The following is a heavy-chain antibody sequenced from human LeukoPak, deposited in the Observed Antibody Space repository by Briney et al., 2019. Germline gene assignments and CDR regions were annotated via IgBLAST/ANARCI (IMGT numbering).Heavy chain of an antibody. CDR3: AKDDRGGYCSSTSCYSDY. Sequence: GGSLRLSCAASGFTFSSYAMSWVRQAPGKGLEWVSGISGSGGSTYYADSVKGRFTISRDNSKNTLYLQMNSLRAEDTAVYCCAKDDRGGYCSSTSCYSDYWGQGTLVTVSS. V-gene: IGHV3-23*01. CDR1: GFTFSSYA. J-gene: IGHJ4*02. CDR2: ISGSGGST. D-gene: IGHD2-2*01.